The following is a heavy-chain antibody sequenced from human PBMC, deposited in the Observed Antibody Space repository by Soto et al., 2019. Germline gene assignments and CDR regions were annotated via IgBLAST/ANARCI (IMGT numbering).Heavy chain of an antibody. CDR2: INPNGGGT. Sequence: QVQLVQSGAEVKKPGASVKVSCKASGYTFDGYYIHWVRQAPGQGLEWMGWINPNGGGTNYAQKFQGWVTMTRDTSTSTAYMELSRLTSDDTAIYYCARVATMFGVVPDYWGQGTLVTVSS. CDR1: GYTFDGYY. J-gene: IGHJ4*02. D-gene: IGHD3-3*01. V-gene: IGHV1-2*04. CDR3: ARVATMFGVVPDY.